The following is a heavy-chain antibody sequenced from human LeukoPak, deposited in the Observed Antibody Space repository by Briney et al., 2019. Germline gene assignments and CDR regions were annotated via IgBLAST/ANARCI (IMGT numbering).Heavy chain of an antibody. CDR1: GFTFSNNA. J-gene: IGHJ4*02. CDR2: ISGVNT. Sequence: GGSLRLSCAASGFTFSNNALTWVRQAPGKGLEWVSSISGVNTHYADSVKGRFSISRDNYKNTLYLQMNSLRAEDTAVYYCAKDLVVEVGATNFDYWGQGTLVTVSS. CDR3: AKDLVVEVGATNFDY. D-gene: IGHD1-26*01. V-gene: IGHV3-23*01.